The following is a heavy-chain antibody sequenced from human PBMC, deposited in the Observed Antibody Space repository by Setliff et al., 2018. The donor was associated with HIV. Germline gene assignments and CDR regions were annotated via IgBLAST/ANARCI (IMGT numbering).Heavy chain of an antibody. J-gene: IGHJ4*02. CDR3: ARDRGSGELYFDY. CDR1: GGTFSSYA. CDR2: IIPILGTA. D-gene: IGHD1-26*01. Sequence: SVKVSCKASGGTFSSYAITWVRQAPGQGLEWMGGIIPILGTAKYTQKFQGRVTITADKSTSTAYMELSSLRSEDTAVYYCARDRGSGELYFDYWGQGTLVTVSS. V-gene: IGHV1-69*06.